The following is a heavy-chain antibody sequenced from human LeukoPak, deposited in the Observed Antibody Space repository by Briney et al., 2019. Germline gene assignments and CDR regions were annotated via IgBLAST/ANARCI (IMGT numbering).Heavy chain of an antibody. J-gene: IGHJ4*02. CDR2: INHSGST. Sequence: PSETLSLTCAVYGGSFSGYYWSWIRQPPGKGLEWIGEINHSGSTNYNPSLKSRVTISVDTSKNQFSLKLSSVTAADTAVYYCARANYDFWSGYLYYFDYWGQGTLVTVSS. CDR3: ARANYDFWSGYLYYFDY. D-gene: IGHD3-3*01. CDR1: GGSFSGYY. V-gene: IGHV4-34*01.